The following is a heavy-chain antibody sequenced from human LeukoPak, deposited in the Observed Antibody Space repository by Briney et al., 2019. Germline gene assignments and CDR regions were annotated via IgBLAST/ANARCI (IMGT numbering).Heavy chain of an antibody. CDR2: ISGSGGST. CDR3: AKVRKESSGWGYYFVY. J-gene: IGHJ4*02. D-gene: IGHD6-19*01. Sequence: GGSLRLSCAASGFTFSSYAMSWVRQAPGKGLEWVSAISGSGGSTYYADSVKGRFSISRDNSKNTLYLQMNSLRAEDTAVYYCAKVRKESSGWGYYFVYWGQGTLVTVSS. V-gene: IGHV3-23*01. CDR1: GFTFSSYA.